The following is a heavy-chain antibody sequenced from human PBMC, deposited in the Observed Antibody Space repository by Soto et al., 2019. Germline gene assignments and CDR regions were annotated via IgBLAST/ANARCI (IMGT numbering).Heavy chain of an antibody. CDR3: ARESVAMVRGVIAYYYYYGMDV. CDR1: GYTFTSYY. J-gene: IGHJ6*02. Sequence: EASVKVSCKASGYTFTSYYMHWVRQAPGQGLEWMGIINPSGGSTSYARKFQGRVTMTRDTSTSTVYMELSSLRSEDTAVYYCARESVAMVRGVIAYYYYYGMDVWGQGTTVTVSS. D-gene: IGHD3-10*01. CDR2: INPSGGST. V-gene: IGHV1-46*01.